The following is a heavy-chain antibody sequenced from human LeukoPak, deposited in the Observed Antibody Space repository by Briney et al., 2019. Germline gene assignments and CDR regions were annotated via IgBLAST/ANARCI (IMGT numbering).Heavy chain of an antibody. CDR2: INSNSGGT. V-gene: IGHV1-2*02. D-gene: IGHD3-9*01. Sequence: ASVKVSCKASGYTFTGYYMHWVRQAPGQGLEWMGWINSNSGGTNYAQKFQGRVTMTRHTSINTAYLELTRLRSDDTAVYYCARSPHILTGENFDYWGQGTLVTVSS. CDR3: ARSPHILTGENFDY. CDR1: GYTFTGYY. J-gene: IGHJ4*02.